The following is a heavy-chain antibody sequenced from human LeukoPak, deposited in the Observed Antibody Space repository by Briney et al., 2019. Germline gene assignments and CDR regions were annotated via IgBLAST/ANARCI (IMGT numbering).Heavy chain of an antibody. J-gene: IGHJ4*02. CDR1: GFTFSSYG. CDR3: AKGYCSSTSCPCDY. D-gene: IGHD2-2*01. V-gene: IGHV3-30*18. CDR2: ISYDGNNK. Sequence: PGGSLRLYCAASGFTFSSYGIHWVRQAPGKGLEWVAVISYDGNNKYYADSVKGRFTISRDNSKNTLYLQMNSLRAEDTAVYYCAKGYCSSTSCPCDYWGQGTLVTVSS.